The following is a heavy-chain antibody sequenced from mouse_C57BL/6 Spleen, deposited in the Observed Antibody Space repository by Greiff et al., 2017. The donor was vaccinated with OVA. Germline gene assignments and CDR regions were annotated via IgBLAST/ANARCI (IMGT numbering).Heavy chain of an antibody. V-gene: IGHV1-52*01. Sequence: VQLQQPGAELVRPGSSVKLSCKASGYTFTSYWMHWVKPRPIQGLEWIGNIYPSDSETHYNQKFKDKATLTVDKSSSTAYMQLSSLTSEDSAVYYCARSHYYGRGNFDYWGQGTTLTVSS. D-gene: IGHD1-1*01. CDR1: GYTFTSYW. J-gene: IGHJ2*01. CDR3: ARSHYYGRGNFDY. CDR2: IYPSDSET.